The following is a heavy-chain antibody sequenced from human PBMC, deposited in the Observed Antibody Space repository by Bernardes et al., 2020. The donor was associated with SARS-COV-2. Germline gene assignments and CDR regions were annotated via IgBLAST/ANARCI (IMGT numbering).Heavy chain of an antibody. D-gene: IGHD2-15*01. V-gene: IGHV4-34*01. CDR1: GGSFSGYY. Sequence: SETLSLTCAVYGGSFSGYYWSWIRQHPGKGLEWIGEINHSGSTNYNPSLKSRVTISVDTSKNQFSLKLSSVTAADTAVYYCARGIGRSGGIWGQGTTVTVSS. CDR3: ARGIGRSGGI. CDR2: INHSGST. J-gene: IGHJ6*02.